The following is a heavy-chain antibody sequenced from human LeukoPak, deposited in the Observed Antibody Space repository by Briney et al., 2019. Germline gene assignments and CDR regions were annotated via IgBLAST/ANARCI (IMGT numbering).Heavy chain of an antibody. Sequence: PGGSLRLSCAASGFTFSSYWMSWVRQAPGKGLEWVANIKQDGSEKYYVDSVKGRFTISRDNAKNSLYLQMDSLRAEDTAVYYCARGAYYYDSSLGYWGQGTLVTVSS. D-gene: IGHD3-22*01. CDR2: IKQDGSEK. J-gene: IGHJ4*02. CDR1: GFTFSSYW. CDR3: ARGAYYYDSSLGY. V-gene: IGHV3-7*01.